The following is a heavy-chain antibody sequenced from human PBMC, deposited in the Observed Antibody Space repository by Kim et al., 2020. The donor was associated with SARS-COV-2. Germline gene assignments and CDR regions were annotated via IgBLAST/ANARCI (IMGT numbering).Heavy chain of an antibody. V-gene: IGHV4-30-4*01. Sequence: SETLSLTCNVSIASTTRGDYCWSWIRQPPGKGLEWIGYICHSGSTYYNPSLKSRVAISVDTSKNQFSLHLNPVTAADTAVYCCARAVVRGIFTSLFGRFDSWGLGTLVTVSS. CDR1: IASTTRGDYC. D-gene: IGHD3-10*01. J-gene: IGHJ4*02. CDR2: ICHSGST. CDR3: ARAVVRGIFTSLFGRFDS.